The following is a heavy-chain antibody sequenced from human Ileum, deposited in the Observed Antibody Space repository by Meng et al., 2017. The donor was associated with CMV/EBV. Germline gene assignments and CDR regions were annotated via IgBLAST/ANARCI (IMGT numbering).Heavy chain of an antibody. Sequence: RLSCAASGLNFNNHWIHWVRQVPGKGLVWVSRINRDGSTTVYADSVKGRFTISRDNAKNTVSLQMSSLRAEDTAVYYCVTGELFFDYWGQGTLVTVSS. D-gene: IGHD3-10*01. CDR3: VTGELFFDY. CDR1: GLNFNNHW. CDR2: INRDGSTT. J-gene: IGHJ4*02. V-gene: IGHV3-74*01.